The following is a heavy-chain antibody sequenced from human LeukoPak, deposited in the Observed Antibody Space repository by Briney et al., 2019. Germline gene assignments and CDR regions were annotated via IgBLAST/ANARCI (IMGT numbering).Heavy chain of an antibody. J-gene: IGHJ4*02. CDR1: GFTFSSYA. CDR3: ARLHDRRHSFDH. V-gene: IGHV3-23*01. D-gene: IGHD3-22*01. Sequence: GASLRLSCAASGFTFSSYAMSWVRQAPGKGLEWVSAISGSGGSTYYADSVKGRFTISRDNSKNTLYLQMNSLRAEDTAVYYCARLHDRRHSFDHWGQGTLVTVSS. CDR2: ISGSGGST.